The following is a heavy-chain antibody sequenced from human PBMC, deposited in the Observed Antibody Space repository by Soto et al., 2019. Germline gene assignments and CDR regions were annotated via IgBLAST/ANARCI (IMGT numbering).Heavy chain of an antibody. D-gene: IGHD3-3*01. CDR3: VKERADFVTVPHATSGMDV. CDR1: GFTFNKFG. J-gene: IGHJ6*02. V-gene: IGHV3-30*18. Sequence: QVHLVESGGGAVQPGGSLRLSCTASGFTFNKFGMHWVRQTPGKGLEWVAAVSYDGNHDFYADSVRGRLIISRDNSKNTLYLQLNTLKPDDTAVYYCVKERADFVTVPHATSGMDVWGPGTTVTVSS. CDR2: VSYDGNHD.